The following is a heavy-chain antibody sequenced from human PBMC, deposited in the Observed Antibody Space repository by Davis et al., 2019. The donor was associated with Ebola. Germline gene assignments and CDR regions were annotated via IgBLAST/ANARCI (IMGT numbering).Heavy chain of an antibody. CDR3: VGEDYNDRTCCSFDY. Sequence: SVKVSCKTSGFRFLNSAVQWVRQAPGERLEWMGWVIVASGDTKYAQNLQGRLTIYTDTSTGTVYMELNSLTTEDTAIYYCVGEDYNDRTCCSFDYWGQGTLVTVSS. J-gene: IGHJ4*02. V-gene: IGHV1-58*01. CDR1: GFRFLNSA. D-gene: IGHD3-22*01. CDR2: VIVASGDT.